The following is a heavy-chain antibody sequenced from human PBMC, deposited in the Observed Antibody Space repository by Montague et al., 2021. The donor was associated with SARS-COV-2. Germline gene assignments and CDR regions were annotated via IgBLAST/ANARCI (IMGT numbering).Heavy chain of an antibody. Sequence: PALVKPTQTLTLICTFSGFSLSTSGMCVSWIRQPPGKALEWLARIDWDDDKYYSTSLRTRLTISKDTSKNQVVLTMTNMDPVDTATYYCARTYGSGRGFDLWGRGTLVTVSS. CDR2: IDWDDDK. D-gene: IGHD3-10*01. J-gene: IGHJ2*01. CDR1: GFSLSTSGMC. V-gene: IGHV2-70*11. CDR3: ARTYGSGRGFDL.